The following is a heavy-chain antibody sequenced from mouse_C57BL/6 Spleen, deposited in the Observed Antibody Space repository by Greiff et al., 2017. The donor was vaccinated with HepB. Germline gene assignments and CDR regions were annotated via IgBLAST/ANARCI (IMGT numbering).Heavy chain of an antibody. CDR3: ASYYSNGAMDY. Sequence: VHVKQSGAELVKPGASVKLSCTASGFNIKDYYMHWVKQRTEQGLEWIGRIDPEDGETKYAPKFQGKATITADTSSNTAYLQLSSLTSEDTAVYYCASYYSNGAMDYWGQGTSVTVSS. V-gene: IGHV14-2*01. CDR2: IDPEDGET. CDR1: GFNIKDYY. D-gene: IGHD2-5*01. J-gene: IGHJ4*01.